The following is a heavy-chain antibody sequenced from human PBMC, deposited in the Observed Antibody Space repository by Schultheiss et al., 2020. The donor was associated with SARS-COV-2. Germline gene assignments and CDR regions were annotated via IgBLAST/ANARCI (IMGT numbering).Heavy chain of an antibody. D-gene: IGHD3-22*01. CDR1: GFTFSSYS. CDR2: ISSNGGST. J-gene: IGHJ3*02. CDR3: SIPVTMIVVVNDGLDAFDI. V-gene: IGHV3-64*04. Sequence: GGSLRLSCAASGFTFSSYSMNWVRQAPGKGLEYVSAISSNGGSTYYADSVKGRFTISRDNSKNTLYLQMNSLRAEDTAVYYCSIPVTMIVVVNDGLDAFDIWGQGTMVTVSS.